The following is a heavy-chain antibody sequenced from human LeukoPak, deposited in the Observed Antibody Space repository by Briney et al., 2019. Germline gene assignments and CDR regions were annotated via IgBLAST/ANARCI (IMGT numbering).Heavy chain of an antibody. V-gene: IGHV1-18*01. CDR2: ISGNNDNP. CDR3: ARDGTSTDDY. Sequence: ASVKVSCKTSGYTFSNFGINWVRQAPGQGLEWMGWISGNNDNPNYGQKFQGRFTVTTDSSTSTAYMERRNLRFDDTAVYYCARDGTSTDDYWGQGTLVTVSS. CDR1: GYTFSNFG. J-gene: IGHJ4*02. D-gene: IGHD2-2*01.